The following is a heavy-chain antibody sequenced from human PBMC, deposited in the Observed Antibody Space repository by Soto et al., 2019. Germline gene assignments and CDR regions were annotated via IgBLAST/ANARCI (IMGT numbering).Heavy chain of an antibody. V-gene: IGHV3-23*01. Sequence: EVQLLQSGGGLVQPGGSLRLSCAASGFTFSRYVMTWVRQAPGKGLEWVSDISGSGGSTYYADSVKGRFTISRDKSKNTLYLQMNSLRAEDTAVYYCATSRGDYGDYHNWFDPWGQGTLVTVSS. CDR2: ISGSGGST. CDR3: ATSRGDYGDYHNWFDP. J-gene: IGHJ5*02. CDR1: GFTFSRYV. D-gene: IGHD4-17*01.